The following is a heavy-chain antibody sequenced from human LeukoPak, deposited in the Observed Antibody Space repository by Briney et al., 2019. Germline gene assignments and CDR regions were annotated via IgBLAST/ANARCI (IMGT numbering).Heavy chain of an antibody. CDR3: ATDSPYYGSGHHY. Sequence: ASVKVSCKVSGYTLTGLSMHWVRQAPGKGLEWMRGFDPEDGETIYAQKFQGRVTMTEDTSTDTAYMELSSLRSEDTAVYYCATDSPYYGSGHHYWGQGTLVTVSS. D-gene: IGHD3-10*01. J-gene: IGHJ4*02. CDR2: FDPEDGET. CDR1: GYTLTGLS. V-gene: IGHV1-24*01.